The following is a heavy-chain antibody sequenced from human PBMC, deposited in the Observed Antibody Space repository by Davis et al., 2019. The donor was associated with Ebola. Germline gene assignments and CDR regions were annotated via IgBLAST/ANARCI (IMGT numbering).Heavy chain of an antibody. J-gene: IGHJ6*02. Sequence: SETLSLTCTVSGGSISSSSYYWGWIRQPPGKGLEWIGTIYYSGSTYYNPSLKSRVTISVDTSKNQFSLELSSVTAADTAVYYCARWVGATPYYYYGMNVWGQGTTVTVSS. V-gene: IGHV4-39*01. CDR2: IYYSGST. CDR1: GGSISSSSYY. D-gene: IGHD1-26*01. CDR3: ARWVGATPYYYYGMNV.